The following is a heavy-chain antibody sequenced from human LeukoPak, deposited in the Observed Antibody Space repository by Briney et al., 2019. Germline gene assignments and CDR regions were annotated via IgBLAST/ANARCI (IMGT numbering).Heavy chain of an antibody. J-gene: IGHJ4*02. CDR2: ISSGGSSI. CDR1: GFTFSDYH. D-gene: IGHD2-8*02. V-gene: IGHV3-11*04. Sequence: PGGSLRLSCAVSGFTFSDYHMSWIRQAPGKGLEWVSYISSGGSSISHADSVKGRFTISRDNAKNSLYLQMNSLRVEDTAVYYCASYLYWWSDLGYWGQGTLVTVSS. CDR3: ASYLYWWSDLGY.